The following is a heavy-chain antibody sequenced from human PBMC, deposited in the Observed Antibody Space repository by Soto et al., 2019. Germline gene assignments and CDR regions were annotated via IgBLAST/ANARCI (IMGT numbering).Heavy chain of an antibody. CDR1: GYTFTSYY. CDR2: INPSGGST. V-gene: IGHV1-46*01. D-gene: IGHD5-12*01. Sequence: QVQLVQSGAEVKKPGASVKVSCKASGYTFTSYYMHWVRQAPGQGLEWMGIINPSGGSTSYAQKFKGRVTMTRDTSTSTVYMELISLRSEDTAVYYCARGSMSGEMATILGAFDIWGQGTMVTVSS. J-gene: IGHJ3*02. CDR3: ARGSMSGEMATILGAFDI.